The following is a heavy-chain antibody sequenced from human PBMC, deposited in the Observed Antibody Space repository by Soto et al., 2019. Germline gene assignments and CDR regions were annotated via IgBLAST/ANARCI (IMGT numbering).Heavy chain of an antibody. Sequence: QEQLVQSGGGVVQPGRSLRLSCAASGFSFSTYDIHWVRQAPGKGLEWLAVTSVDGTKKYHSDSVKGRLTVSRDTSNNTVYLRMSSMRVEDTTVYYCAREAPWAVAGSSYFDYWGQGTLVPVSS. CDR3: AREAPWAVAGSSYFDY. CDR2: TSVDGTKK. V-gene: IGHV3-33*01. CDR1: GFSFSTYD. D-gene: IGHD6-19*01. J-gene: IGHJ4*02.